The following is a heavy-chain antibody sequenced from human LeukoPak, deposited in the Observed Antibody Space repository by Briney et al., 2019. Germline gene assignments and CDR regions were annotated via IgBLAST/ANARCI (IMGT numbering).Heavy chain of an antibody. V-gene: IGHV1-2*02. CDR3: ARAGDVLLWFGEYPIGMDV. Sequence: ASVKVSCKASGYTFTAQYLHWVRQAPGQGLEWMGWINPNSGGTNYAQKFQGRVTMTRDTSISTAYMELSRLRSDDTAVYYCARAGDVLLWFGEYPIGMDVWGQGTTVTVSS. D-gene: IGHD3-10*01. CDR1: GYTFTAQY. J-gene: IGHJ6*02. CDR2: INPNSGGT.